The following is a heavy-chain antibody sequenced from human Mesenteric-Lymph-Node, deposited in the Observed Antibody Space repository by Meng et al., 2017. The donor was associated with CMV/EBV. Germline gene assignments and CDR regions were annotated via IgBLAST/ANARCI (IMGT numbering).Heavy chain of an antibody. CDR3: AKGVVPA. J-gene: IGHJ5*02. CDR2: LDSGGTT. CDR1: GITVTTNY. D-gene: IGHD2-2*01. V-gene: IGHV3-53*01. Sequence: GESLKISCAASGITVTTNYMSWVRQAPGKGLEWVSVLDSGGTTYYADSVEGRFTISRDDSKNTLYLQMNSLRVEDTALYYCAKGVVPALGQGTLVTVSS.